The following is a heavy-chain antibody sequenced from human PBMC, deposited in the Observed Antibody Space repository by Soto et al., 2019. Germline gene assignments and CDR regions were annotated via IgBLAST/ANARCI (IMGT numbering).Heavy chain of an antibody. CDR1: GFTFSGSA. D-gene: IGHD3-3*01. CDR2: IRSKANSYAT. Sequence: PGGSLSLSCAASGFTFSGSAMHWVRQASGKGLEWVGRIRSKANSYATAYAASVKGRFTISRDDSKNTAYLQMNSLKTEDTAVYYCTRAPDDFWSFLLGWGQGTLVTVSS. CDR3: TRAPDDFWSFLLG. J-gene: IGHJ4*02. V-gene: IGHV3-73*01.